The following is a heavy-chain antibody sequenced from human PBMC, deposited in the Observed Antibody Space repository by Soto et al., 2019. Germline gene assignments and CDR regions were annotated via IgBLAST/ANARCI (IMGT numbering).Heavy chain of an antibody. V-gene: IGHV4-31*03. D-gene: IGHD2-8*02. Sequence: SETLSLTCTVSGGSVSSGFFYWSWIRQLPGEGLEWIGYISNRGSTYYNSSLKSRLTISIDTSKNQFSLKLSSVTAADTAVYYCAKVTGGGPSHRLYYFDYWGQGTLVTVSS. CDR2: ISNRGST. CDR3: AKVTGGGPSHRLYYFDY. J-gene: IGHJ4*02. CDR1: GGSVSSGFFY.